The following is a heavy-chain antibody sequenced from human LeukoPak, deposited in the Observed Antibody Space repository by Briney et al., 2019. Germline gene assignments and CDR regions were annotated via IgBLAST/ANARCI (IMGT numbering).Heavy chain of an antibody. D-gene: IGHD6-19*01. J-gene: IGHJ4*02. CDR2: ISYDGSNK. CDR1: GFTFSSYA. CDR3: AKDRPFIAVAGLPDY. Sequence: PGGSLRLSCAASGFTFSSYAIHWVRQAPGKGLEWVAVISYDGSNKYYADSVKGRFTISRDNSKNTLYLQMNSLRAEDTAVYYCAKDRPFIAVAGLPDYWGQGTLVTVSS. V-gene: IGHV3-30*04.